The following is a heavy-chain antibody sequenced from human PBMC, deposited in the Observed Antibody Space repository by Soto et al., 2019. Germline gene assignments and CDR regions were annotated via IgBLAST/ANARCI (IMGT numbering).Heavy chain of an antibody. Sequence: QITLKASGPTLVKPTQTLTLTCTLSGFSISTSGLGVGWIRQPPGKDLEWLALIYSDDDKRYNPSLKSRLTITKDISKIQVVLTMTNMDPVDTATYYWTRVVTKVTKEGGQGDLVSVSS. CDR3: TRVVTKVTKE. CDR1: GFSISTSGLG. J-gene: IGHJ4*02. V-gene: IGHV2-5*02. D-gene: IGHD4-17*01. CDR2: IYSDDDK.